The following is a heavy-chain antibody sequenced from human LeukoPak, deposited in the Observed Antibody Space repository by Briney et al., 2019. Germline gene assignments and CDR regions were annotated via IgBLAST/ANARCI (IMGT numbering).Heavy chain of an antibody. CDR3: ARHYDSSGPYP. J-gene: IGHJ5*02. D-gene: IGHD3-22*01. CDR2: INHSGST. Sequence: PSETLSLTCAVYGGSFSGYYWSWIRQPPGKGLEWIGEINHSGSTNYNPSLKSRVTISVDTSKNQFSLKLSSVTAADTAVYYCARHYDSSGPYPWGQGTLVTVSS. CDR1: GGSFSGYY. V-gene: IGHV4-34*01.